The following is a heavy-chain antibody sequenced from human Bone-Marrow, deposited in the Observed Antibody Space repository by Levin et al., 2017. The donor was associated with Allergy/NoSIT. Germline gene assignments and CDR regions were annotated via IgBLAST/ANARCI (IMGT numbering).Heavy chain of an antibody. V-gene: IGHV3-74*01. D-gene: IGHD4-17*01. CDR1: GFTFSSYW. J-gene: IGHJ4*02. CDR2: INSDGSST. Sequence: GGSLRLSCAASGFTFSSYWMHWVRQAPGKGLVWVSRINSDGSSTSYADSVKGRFTISRDNAKNTLYLQMNSLRAEDTAVYYCARADTVKIASYYFDYWGQGTLVTVSS. CDR3: ARADTVKIASYYFDY.